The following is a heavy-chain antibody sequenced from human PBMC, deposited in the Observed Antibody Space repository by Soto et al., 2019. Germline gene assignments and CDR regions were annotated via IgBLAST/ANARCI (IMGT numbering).Heavy chain of an antibody. V-gene: IGHV4-31*03. CDR3: AGDRGYCSGGSCYRRIDP. CDR1: GGSISSGGYY. CDR2: IYFSGST. D-gene: IGHD2-15*01. J-gene: IGHJ5*02. Sequence: QVQLQESGPGLVTPSQTLSLTCTVSGGSISSGGYYWTWIRQHPGKGLEWIAYIYFSGSTHYNPSLKSRVTISVDMSKNQFSLKLSSVTAADTAVYYCAGDRGYCSGGSCYRRIDPWGQGTLVTVSS.